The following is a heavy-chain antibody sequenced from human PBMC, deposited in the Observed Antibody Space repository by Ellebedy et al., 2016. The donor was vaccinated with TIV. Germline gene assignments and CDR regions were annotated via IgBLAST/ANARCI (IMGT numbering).Heavy chain of an antibody. Sequence: GESLKLSCAASGFTFSSSWMHWVRQAPGKGLEWVAHIKQDGSDKKYVDSVKGRFTVSRDNAKNFLYLQMNTLRGEDTAVYYCAKGSPMGSYWGQGTLVTVSS. CDR2: IKQDGSDK. CDR1: GFTFSSSW. D-gene: IGHD3-10*01. J-gene: IGHJ4*02. CDR3: AKGSPMGSY. V-gene: IGHV3-7*03.